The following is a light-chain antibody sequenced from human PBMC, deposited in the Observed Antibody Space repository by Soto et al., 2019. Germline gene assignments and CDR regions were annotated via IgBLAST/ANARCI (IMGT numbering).Light chain of an antibody. Sequence: QSALTQPASVSGSLGQSITISCTGTSSDVGSYNRVSWYQQHPGKAPKLIIYEGSERPSGVSNRFSGSKSGNTASVTISGRQAEDEADYYCCSYAGSSSFVVFGGGTKLTVL. CDR2: EGS. CDR1: SSDVGSYNR. CDR3: CSYAGSSSFVV. J-gene: IGLJ2*01. V-gene: IGLV2-23*03.